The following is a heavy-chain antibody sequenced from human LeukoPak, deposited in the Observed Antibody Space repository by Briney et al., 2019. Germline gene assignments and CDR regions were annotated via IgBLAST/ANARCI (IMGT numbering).Heavy chain of an antibody. CDR1: GFTFSSYG. V-gene: IGHV3-30*03. D-gene: IGHD6-13*01. CDR3: ATPWSAAGMLLPRSAFDY. Sequence: GGSLRLSCAASGFTFSSYGMHWVRQAPGKGLEWVAVISYDGSNKYYADSVKGRFTISRDNSKNTLYLQMNSLRAEDTAVYYCATPWSAAGMLLPRSAFDYWGQGTLVTVSS. J-gene: IGHJ4*02. CDR2: ISYDGSNK.